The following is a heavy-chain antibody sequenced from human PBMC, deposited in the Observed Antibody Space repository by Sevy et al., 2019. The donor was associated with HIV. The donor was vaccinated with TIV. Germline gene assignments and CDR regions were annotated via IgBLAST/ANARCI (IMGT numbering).Heavy chain of an antibody. V-gene: IGHV3-23*01. CDR2: ISGSGGST. CDR3: AKDDRIAVAGLIAFDI. D-gene: IGHD6-19*01. J-gene: IGHJ3*02. CDR1: GFTVSSNY. Sequence: GGSLRLSCAASGFTVSSNYMSWVRQAPGKGLEWVSAISGSGGSTYYADSVKGRFTISRDNSKNTLYLQMNSLRAEDTAVYYCAKDDRIAVAGLIAFDIWGQGTMVTVSS.